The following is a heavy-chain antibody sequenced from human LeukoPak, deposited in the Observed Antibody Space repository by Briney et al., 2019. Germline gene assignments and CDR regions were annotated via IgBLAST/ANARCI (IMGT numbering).Heavy chain of an antibody. CDR3: ASNIDDSKDY. CDR2: IYTSGST. Sequence: SETLSLTCTVSGGSISSYYWSWIRQPAGKGLEWIGRIYTSGSTNYNPSLTSRVSMSVDTSKNQFSLKLSSVTAADTAVYYCASNIDDSKDYWGQGTLVTVSS. V-gene: IGHV4-4*07. J-gene: IGHJ4*02. D-gene: IGHD3-3*01. CDR1: GGSISSYY.